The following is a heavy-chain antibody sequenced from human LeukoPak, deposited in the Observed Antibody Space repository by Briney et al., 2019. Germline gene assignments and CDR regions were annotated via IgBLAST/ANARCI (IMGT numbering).Heavy chain of an antibody. CDR3: AKDHAPRYYDFWSGYSWFDP. CDR1: GFTFSSYA. J-gene: IGHJ5*02. V-gene: IGHV3-23*01. Sequence: PGGSLRLSCAASGFTFSSYAMSWVRQAPGKGLEWVSAISGSGGSTYYADSVKGRFTISRDNSKNTLYLQMNSLRAEDTAVYYCAKDHAPRYYDFWSGYSWFDPWGQGTLVTVSS. CDR2: ISGSGGST. D-gene: IGHD3-3*01.